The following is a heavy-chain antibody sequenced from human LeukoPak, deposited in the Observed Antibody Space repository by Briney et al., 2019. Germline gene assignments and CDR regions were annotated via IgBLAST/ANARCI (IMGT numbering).Heavy chain of an antibody. V-gene: IGHV3-64D*06. Sequence: PGGSLRLSCSASGFTFSSYAMHWVRQAPGKGLEYVSAISSNGGSTYYADSVKGRFTISRDNSRNTLYLQMSSLRAEDTAVYYCVKGHCSSTSCYYYYGVDVWGKGTTVTVSS. CDR3: VKGHCSSTSCYYYYGVDV. J-gene: IGHJ6*04. D-gene: IGHD2-2*01. CDR2: ISSNGGST. CDR1: GFTFSSYA.